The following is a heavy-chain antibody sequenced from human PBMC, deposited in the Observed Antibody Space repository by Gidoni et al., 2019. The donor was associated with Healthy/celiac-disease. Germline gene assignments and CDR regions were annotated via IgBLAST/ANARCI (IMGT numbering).Heavy chain of an antibody. CDR3: AKSSWYSDY. CDR1: GFTFNNFD. J-gene: IGHJ4*02. Sequence: EVQLLESGGGVVQPGGSLRLSCSASGFTFNNFDMTWVRQTPGKGLEWVSTIGDSGHNTYYADSVTGRFTISRDNSKNTLYLQMNSLRAEDTAVYFCAKSSWYSDYWGQGTLVTVS. CDR2: IGDSGHNT. V-gene: IGHV3-23*01.